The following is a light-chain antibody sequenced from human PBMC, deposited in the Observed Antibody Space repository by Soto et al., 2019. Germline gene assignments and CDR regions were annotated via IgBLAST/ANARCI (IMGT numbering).Light chain of an antibody. Sequence: QSVLTQPASVSGSPGQSITISCTGTSSDVGAYDYVCWYQQHPGKVPKLLISEVANRPSGISTCFSGSKSGNTASLTISGLQAEDEADYYCTSYVKGNTVVFGGGTKLTVL. J-gene: IGLJ2*01. CDR1: SSDVGAYDY. CDR3: TSYVKGNTVV. CDR2: EVA. V-gene: IGLV2-14*01.